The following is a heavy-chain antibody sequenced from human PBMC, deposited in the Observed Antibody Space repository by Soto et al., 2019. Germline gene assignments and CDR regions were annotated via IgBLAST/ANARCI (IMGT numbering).Heavy chain of an antibody. D-gene: IGHD6-19*01. CDR1: GGSISSSSYY. J-gene: IGHJ5*02. V-gene: IGHV4-39*01. CDR3: ARLKQWLLNWFDP. CDR2: IYYSGST. Sequence: QLQLQESGPGLVKPSETLSLTCTVSGGSISSSSYYWGWIRQPPGKGLEWIGSIYYSGSTYYNPSLKSRVTISVDTSKNQFSLKLSSVTAADTAVYYCARLKQWLLNWFDPWGQGTLVTVSS.